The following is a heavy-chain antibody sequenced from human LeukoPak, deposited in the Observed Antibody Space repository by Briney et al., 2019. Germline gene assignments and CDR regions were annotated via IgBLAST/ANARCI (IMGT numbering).Heavy chain of an antibody. D-gene: IGHD2-2*02. Sequence: GGSLTLSSAASGPTFIRYTMNWVRQAPGNGLEWGSYTSTSSTTIYYADSVKGRFAISRDNAKNSLYLQMNSLRDEDTAVYYCARDSVVVPAAIQWGYYYYGMDVWGQGTTVTVSS. CDR1: GPTFIRYT. V-gene: IGHV3-48*02. CDR3: ARDSVVVPAAIQWGYYYYGMDV. CDR2: TSTSSTTI. J-gene: IGHJ6*02.